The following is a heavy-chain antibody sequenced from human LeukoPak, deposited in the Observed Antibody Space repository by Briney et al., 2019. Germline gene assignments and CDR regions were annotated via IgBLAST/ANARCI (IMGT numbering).Heavy chain of an antibody. CDR3: AKGEYSSGWPNYYYYYGMDV. V-gene: IGHV3-23*01. Sequence: GGSLRLSCAASGFNFSSYAMSWVRQAPGMGLEWVSAISGSGGSTYYADSVKGRFTISRDNSKNTLYLQMNSLRAEDTAVYYCAKGEYSSGWPNYYYYYGMDVWGQGTTVTVSS. J-gene: IGHJ6*02. CDR2: ISGSGGST. D-gene: IGHD6-19*01. CDR1: GFNFSSYA.